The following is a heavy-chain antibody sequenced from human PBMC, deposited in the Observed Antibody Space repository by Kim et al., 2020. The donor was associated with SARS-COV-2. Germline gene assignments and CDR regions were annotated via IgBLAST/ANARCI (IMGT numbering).Heavy chain of an antibody. Sequence: SETLSLTCTVSGGSISSYYWSWIRQPPGKGLEWIGYIYYSGSTNYNPSLKSRVTISVDTSKNQFSLKLSSVTAADTAVYYCARLHGVSYLFDYWGQGTLVTVSS. CDR1: GGSISSYY. J-gene: IGHJ4*02. CDR2: IYYSGST. V-gene: IGHV4-59*08. CDR3: ARLHGVSYLFDY. D-gene: IGHD4-17*01.